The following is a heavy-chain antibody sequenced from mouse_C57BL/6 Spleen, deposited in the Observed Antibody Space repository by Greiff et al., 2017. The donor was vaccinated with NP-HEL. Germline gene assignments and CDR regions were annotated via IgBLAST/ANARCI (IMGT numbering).Heavy chain of an antibody. CDR2: INPGSGGT. CDR1: GYAFTHYL. J-gene: IGHJ3*01. V-gene: IGHV1-54*01. Sequence: QVQLQQSGAELVRPGTSVKVSCKASGYAFTHYLIEWVKQRPGQGLEWIGVINPGSGGTNYNEKFKGKATLTADKSSSTAYMQLSSLTSEDSAVYFCARSPRQLRPTFAYWGQGTLVTVSA. D-gene: IGHD3-2*02. CDR3: ARSPRQLRPTFAY.